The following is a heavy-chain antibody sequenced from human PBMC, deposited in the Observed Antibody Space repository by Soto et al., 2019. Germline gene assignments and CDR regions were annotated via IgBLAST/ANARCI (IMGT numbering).Heavy chain of an antibody. CDR3: ARDFWSGGPYYYGMDV. CDR1: GFTFSSYA. CDR2: ISYDGSNK. J-gene: IGHJ6*02. V-gene: IGHV3-30-3*01. D-gene: IGHD3-3*01. Sequence: GGSLRLSCAASGFTFSSYAMHWVRQAPGKGLEWVAVISYDGSNKYYADSVKGRFTISRDNSKNTLYLQMNSLRAEDTAVYYCARDFWSGGPYYYGMDVWGQGTTVTVSS.